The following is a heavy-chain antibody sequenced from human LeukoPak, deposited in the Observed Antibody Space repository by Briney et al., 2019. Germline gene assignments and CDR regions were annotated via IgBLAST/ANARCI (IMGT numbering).Heavy chain of an antibody. CDR1: GFTFSSYG. CDR3: AKAVSSGYSYPINYYYGMDV. Sequence: GGSLRLSCAASGFTFSSYGMHWVRQAPGKGLEWVAVISYDGSNKYYADSVKGRFTISRDNSKNTLYLQMNSLRAEDTAVYYCAKAVSSGYSYPINYYYGMDVRGQGTTVIVSS. D-gene: IGHD3-22*01. CDR2: ISYDGSNK. V-gene: IGHV3-30*18. J-gene: IGHJ6*02.